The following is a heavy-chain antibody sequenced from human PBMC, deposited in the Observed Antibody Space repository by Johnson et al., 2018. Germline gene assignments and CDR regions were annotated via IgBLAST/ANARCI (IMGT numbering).Heavy chain of an antibody. D-gene: IGHD5-12*01. Sequence: EVQLVESGGVVVQPGGSLRLSCATSGFTFDDYTLHWVRQAPGKGLEWVSLISWDGYTTYYAESVKGRFTISRDNSKHSLYLQMNSLTTEDTALYYCAKDGLDGYSGYDPYYHFPMDVWGQGTTVTVSS. CDR3: AKDGLDGYSGYDPYYHFPMDV. J-gene: IGHJ6*02. CDR1: GFTFDDYT. V-gene: IGHV3-43*01. CDR2: ISWDGYTT.